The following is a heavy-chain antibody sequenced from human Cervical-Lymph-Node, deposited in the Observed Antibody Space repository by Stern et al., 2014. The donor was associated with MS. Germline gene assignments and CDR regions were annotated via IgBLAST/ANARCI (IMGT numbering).Heavy chain of an antibody. V-gene: IGHV4-61*02. D-gene: IGHD3-10*01. CDR1: GASISSGSYY. CDR3: ARSGFAAFDY. J-gene: IGHJ4*02. CDR2: FHPMGTT. Sequence: QVQLQESGPGLVKPSQTLSLTCTVSGASISSGSYYWSWIRQPAGKGLEWIGLFHPMGTTNYTPSLKSRFSFSVDTSNTHFSLKLVSVTAADTAVYYCARSGFAAFDYWGQGTLFTVSS.